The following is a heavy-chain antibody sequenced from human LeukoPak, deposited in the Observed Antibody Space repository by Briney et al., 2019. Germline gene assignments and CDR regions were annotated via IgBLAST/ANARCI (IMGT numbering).Heavy chain of an antibody. CDR3: ARAIWFGEGHDY. J-gene: IGHJ4*02. Sequence: SETLSLTCAVSGGSFSSGSYYWSWIRQPAGKGLEWIGRIYTSGSTNYNPALKSRVTISIDTSKNQLSLRLSSVTAADTAVYYCARAIWFGEGHDYWGQGTLVTVSS. CDR2: IYTSGST. V-gene: IGHV4-61*02. D-gene: IGHD3-10*01. CDR1: GGSFSSGSYY.